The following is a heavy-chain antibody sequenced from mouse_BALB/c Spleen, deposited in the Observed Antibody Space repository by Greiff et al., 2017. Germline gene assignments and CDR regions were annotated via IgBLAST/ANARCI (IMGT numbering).Heavy chain of an antibody. CDR1: GFTFSSFG. V-gene: IGHV5-17*02. Sequence: EVKLVESGGGLVQPGGSRKLSCAASGFTFSSFGMHWVRQAPEKGLEWVAYISSGSSTIYYADTVKGRFTISRDNPKNTLFLQMTSLRSEDTAMYYCARKGGDYGSSYGFDYWGQGTTLTVSS. J-gene: IGHJ2*01. CDR2: ISSGSSTI. D-gene: IGHD1-1*01. CDR3: ARKGGDYGSSYGFDY.